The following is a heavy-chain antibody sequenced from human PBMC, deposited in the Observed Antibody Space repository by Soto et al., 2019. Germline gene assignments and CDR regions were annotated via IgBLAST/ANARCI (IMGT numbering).Heavy chain of an antibody. D-gene: IGHD5-18*01. CDR2: INHSGST. CDR1: GGSFSGYY. CDR3: ARGNTAMVLHYFDY. Sequence: QVQLQQWGAGLLKPSETLSLTCAVYGGSFSGYYWSWIRQHPGKGLEWIGEINHSGSTNYNPSLKSRVTISVDTSKNQFSLKLSSVTAADTAVYYCARGNTAMVLHYFDYWGQGTLVTVSS. J-gene: IGHJ4*02. V-gene: IGHV4-34*01.